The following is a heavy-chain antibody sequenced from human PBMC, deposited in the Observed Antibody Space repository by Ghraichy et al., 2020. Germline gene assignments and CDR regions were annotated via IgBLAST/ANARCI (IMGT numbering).Heavy chain of an antibody. Sequence: SETLSLTCTVSGGSISSYYWSWIRQPPGKGLEWIGYIYYSGSTNYNPSLKSRVTISVDTSKNQFSLKLSSVTAADTAVYYCARVGLVDTAMADAFDIWGQGTMVTVSS. CDR2: IYYSGST. D-gene: IGHD5-18*01. J-gene: IGHJ3*02. CDR3: ARVGLVDTAMADAFDI. CDR1: GGSISSYY. V-gene: IGHV4-59*01.